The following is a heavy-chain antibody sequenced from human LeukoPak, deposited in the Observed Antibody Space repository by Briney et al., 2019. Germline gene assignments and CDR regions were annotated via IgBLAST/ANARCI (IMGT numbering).Heavy chain of an antibody. V-gene: IGHV5-51*01. D-gene: IGHD2-2*02. J-gene: IGHJ5*01. CDR2: IYPGDSHT. Sequence: GESLKISCKGSGYSFPNYWIGWVSQMPGKGLEWMGIIYPGDSHTRYSPSFQDQVTISVDKSISTAYLQWSSLKASDTAMYYCARGPYAYTSSATLGSYNWFDSWGQGSLVTVSS. CDR3: ARGPYAYTSSATLGSYNWFDS. CDR1: GYSFPNYW.